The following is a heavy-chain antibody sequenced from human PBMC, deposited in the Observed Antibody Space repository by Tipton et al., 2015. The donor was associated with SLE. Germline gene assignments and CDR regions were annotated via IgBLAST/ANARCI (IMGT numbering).Heavy chain of an antibody. CDR2: IYYSGST. Sequence: GLVKPSETLSLTCTVSGGSISSSSYHWGWIRQPPGKGLEWIGSIYYSGSTYYSPSLRSRVTISVDTSKNQFSLKLTSVTAADTAVYYCARHQEDYFDYWGQGTLVTVSS. CDR3: ARHQEDYFDY. J-gene: IGHJ4*02. V-gene: IGHV4-39*01. CDR1: GGSISSSSYH.